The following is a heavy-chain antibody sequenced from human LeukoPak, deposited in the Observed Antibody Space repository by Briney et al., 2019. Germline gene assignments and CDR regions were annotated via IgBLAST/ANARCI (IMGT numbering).Heavy chain of an antibody. CDR3: AREKGRITMVRGARVFDY. CDR2: INHSGST. J-gene: IGHJ4*02. CDR1: GGSFSGYY. Sequence: PSETLSLTCAVCGGSFSGYYWSWIRQPPGKGLEWIGEINHSGSTNYNPSLKSRVTISVDTSKNQFSLKLSSVTAADTAVYYCAREKGRITMVRGARVFDYWGQGTLVTVSS. D-gene: IGHD3-10*01. V-gene: IGHV4-34*01.